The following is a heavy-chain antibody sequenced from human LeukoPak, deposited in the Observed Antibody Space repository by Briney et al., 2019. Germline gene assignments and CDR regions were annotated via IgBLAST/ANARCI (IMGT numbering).Heavy chain of an antibody. J-gene: IGHJ6*03. V-gene: IGHV3-64*01. D-gene: IGHD4-23*01. CDR3: ARSAGNGGNSVYYIDV. Sequence: GGSLRLSCAASGFTFSTYAMHWVRQAPGKGLEYVSAISSNGGSTYYANSVKGRFTISGDNSKNTLYLQMGSLRAEDMAVYYCARSAGNGGNSVYYIDVWGKGTTVTVSS. CDR2: ISSNGGST. CDR1: GFTFSTYA.